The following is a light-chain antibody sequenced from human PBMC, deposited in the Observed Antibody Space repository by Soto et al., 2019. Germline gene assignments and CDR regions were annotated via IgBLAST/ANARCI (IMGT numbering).Light chain of an antibody. Sequence: EIVLTQSPATLSLSPGERATLSCRASQSVSSSLVWYQQKRGQAPRLLIYDASNRATGIPARFSGSGSGTDFTLTISSLQSEDFAVYYCQQYNNWPPAFGQGTKVEIK. J-gene: IGKJ1*01. CDR2: DAS. V-gene: IGKV3-11*01. CDR1: QSVSSS. CDR3: QQYNNWPPA.